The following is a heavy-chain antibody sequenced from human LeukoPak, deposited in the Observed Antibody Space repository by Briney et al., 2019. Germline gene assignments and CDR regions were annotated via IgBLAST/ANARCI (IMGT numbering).Heavy chain of an antibody. Sequence: PSETLSLTCTVSGGSISSYYLSWIRQPPGKGLEWIGYIYYSGSTNYSPSLKSRVTISVETSKSQFSLKLSSVTAADTAVYYCARWDYYYGMDVWGQGTTVTVSS. J-gene: IGHJ6*02. CDR3: ARWDYYYGMDV. CDR1: GGSISSYY. CDR2: IYYSGST. V-gene: IGHV4-59*01.